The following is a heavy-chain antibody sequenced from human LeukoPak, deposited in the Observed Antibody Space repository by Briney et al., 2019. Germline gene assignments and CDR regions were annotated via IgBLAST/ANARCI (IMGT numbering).Heavy chain of an antibody. Sequence: ETLSLTCAFHGGSFSGYYWSWVRQAPGKGLEWVSVIYSGGSTYYADSVKGRFTISRDNSKNTLYLQMNSLRAEDTAVYYCARDAFLSYSGYEHYFDYWGQGTLVTVSS. CDR2: IYSGGST. J-gene: IGHJ4*02. CDR3: ARDAFLSYSGYEHYFDY. CDR1: GGSFSGYY. V-gene: IGHV3-53*01. D-gene: IGHD5-12*01.